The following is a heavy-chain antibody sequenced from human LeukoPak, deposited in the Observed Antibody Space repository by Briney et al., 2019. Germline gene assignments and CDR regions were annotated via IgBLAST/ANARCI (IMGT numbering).Heavy chain of an antibody. Sequence: ASVKVSCKASGYSFTDFGISWVRQAPGQGLEWMGWINIYNGNTNYAQKLQGRVTMTTDTSTSTAYMELSSLRSEDTAVYYCAREKDNQGYFQHWGQGTLVTVSS. V-gene: IGHV1-18*01. CDR3: AREKDNQGYFQH. D-gene: IGHD1-14*01. CDR2: INIYNGNT. J-gene: IGHJ1*01. CDR1: GYSFTDFG.